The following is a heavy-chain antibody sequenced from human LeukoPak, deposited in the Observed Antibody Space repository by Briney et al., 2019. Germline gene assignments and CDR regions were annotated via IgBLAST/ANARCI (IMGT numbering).Heavy chain of an antibody. CDR2: IKQDGSEK. Sequence: GRSLRLSCAASGFTFSSYWMSWVRQAPGKGLEWVANIKQDGSEKYYVDSVKGRFTISRDNAKNSLYLQMNSLRAEDTAVYYCARDRGRWLQPSAFDIWGQGTMVTVSS. CDR3: ARDRGRWLQPSAFDI. J-gene: IGHJ3*02. CDR1: GFTFSSYW. V-gene: IGHV3-7*01. D-gene: IGHD5-24*01.